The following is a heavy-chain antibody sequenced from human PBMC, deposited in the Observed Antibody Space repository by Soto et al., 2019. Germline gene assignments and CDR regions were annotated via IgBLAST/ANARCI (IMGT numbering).Heavy chain of an antibody. V-gene: IGHV3-48*04. Sequence: EVQLGESGGGLVQPGGSLRLSCAASGFIFTRQSMNWVRQAPGKGLEWISCITASGTIYYADSVKGRFTISRDNARNSLYLQMNSLRADDTALYYCATDPFCSDLSDYWGRGTLVTVSS. CDR3: ATDPFCSDLSDY. D-gene: IGHD3-3*01. CDR2: ITASGTI. CDR1: GFIFTRQS. J-gene: IGHJ4*02.